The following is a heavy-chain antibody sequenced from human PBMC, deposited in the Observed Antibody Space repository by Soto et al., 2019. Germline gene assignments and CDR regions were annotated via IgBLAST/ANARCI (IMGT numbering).Heavy chain of an antibody. V-gene: IGHV3-33*03. CDR1: GFSFSYSA. CDR2: IWYDGSNK. D-gene: IGHD3-9*01. Sequence: QGQLVESGGAVVQPGGSLRLSCAASGFSFSYSAMHWVRQAPGERLEWVAIIWYDGSNKYYADSVKGRFIISRDNSDNTLYLQMNSLGAEDTAVYYCATRGGLLRYFDWSSGSDAFDIWGQGTMVTVSS. J-gene: IGHJ3*02. CDR3: ATRGGLLRYFDWSSGSDAFDI.